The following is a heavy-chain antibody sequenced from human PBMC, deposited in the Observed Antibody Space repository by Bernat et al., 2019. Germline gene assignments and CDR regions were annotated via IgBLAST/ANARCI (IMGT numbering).Heavy chain of an antibody. D-gene: IGHD3-10*01. V-gene: IGHV3-53*01. CDR3: ARDRGWVLLWFGESTSYGMDV. Sequence: EVQLVESGGGLIQPGGSLRLSCAASGFTVSSNYMSWVRQAPGKGLEWVSVIYSGGSTYYADSVKGRFTISRDNSKTTLYLQMNSLRAEDTAVYYCARDRGWVLLWFGESTSYGMDVWGQGTTVTVSS. J-gene: IGHJ6*02. CDR1: GFTVSSNY. CDR2: IYSGGST.